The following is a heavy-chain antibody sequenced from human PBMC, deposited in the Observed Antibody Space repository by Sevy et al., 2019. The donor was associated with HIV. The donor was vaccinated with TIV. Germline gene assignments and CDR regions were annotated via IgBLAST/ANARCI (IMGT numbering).Heavy chain of an antibody. D-gene: IGHD3-22*01. V-gene: IGHV4-59*01. CDR2: IYSSGST. CDR3: ARAPDSSGYSPDY. J-gene: IGHJ4*02. CDR1: GGSISSYY. Sequence: SETLSLTCTVSGGSISSYYWSWIRQPPGKGLEWIGCIYSSGSTNYNPSLKSRVTISLDTSKKQFSLKLSSVTAADTAVYYCARAPDSSGYSPDYWGQGTLVTVSS.